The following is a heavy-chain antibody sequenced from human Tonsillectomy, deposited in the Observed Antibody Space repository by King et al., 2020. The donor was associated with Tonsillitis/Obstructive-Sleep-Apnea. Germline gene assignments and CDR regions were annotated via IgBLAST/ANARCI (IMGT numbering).Heavy chain of an antibody. CDR2: IYYSGST. D-gene: IGHD3-3*01. CDR1: GGSISSYY. Sequence: VQLQESGPGLVKPSETLSLTCTVSGGSISSYYWSWIRQPPGKGLEWIGYIYYSGSTNYNPSLKSRFTISVDTSKNQFSLKLSSVTAADTAVYYCARDGSTRSGFHDAFDIWGQGTMVTVSS. V-gene: IGHV4-59*01. J-gene: IGHJ3*02. CDR3: ARDGSTRSGFHDAFDI.